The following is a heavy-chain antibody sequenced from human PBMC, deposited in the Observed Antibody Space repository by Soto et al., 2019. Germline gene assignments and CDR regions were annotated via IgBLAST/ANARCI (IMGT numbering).Heavy chain of an antibody. CDR3: CQLRNYRTRGGDDRMGDLGN. CDR2: IYYSGST. Sequence: SKTPSRTCPVSGGSISSSSYYWGWIRQPPGKGLEWIGSIYYSGSTYYNPSLKSRVTISVDTSKNQFSPELSSVTAADTAVYYCCQLRNYRTRGGDDRMGDLGNWFQGTLVTVSS. J-gene: IGHJ4*02. CDR1: GGSISSSSYY. V-gene: IGHV4-39*05. D-gene: IGHD5-12*01.